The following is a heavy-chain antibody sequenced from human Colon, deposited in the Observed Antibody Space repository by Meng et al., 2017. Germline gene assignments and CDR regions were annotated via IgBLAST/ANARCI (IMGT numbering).Heavy chain of an antibody. CDR3: ARDNLLTSGSRFCFDY. CDR2: IYYTGTT. CDR1: GGSVTITGYY. J-gene: IGHJ4*02. Sequence: VQCPQSGHGRLSPSGPPSPPSTVSGGSVTITGYYWSWIRQSPGKGLEWIGYIYYTGTTNYNPSLKSRVTISVDTSKNQFSLKLSSVTPADTAVYFCARDNLLTSGSRFCFDYWGQGALVTVSS. V-gene: IGHV4-61*08. D-gene: IGHD6-19*01.